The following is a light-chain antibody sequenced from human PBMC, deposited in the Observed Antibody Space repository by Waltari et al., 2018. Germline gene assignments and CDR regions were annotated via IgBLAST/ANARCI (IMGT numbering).Light chain of an antibody. J-gene: IGLJ1*01. CDR3: SSYTSTNTGV. Sequence: QSALTQPASVSGSPGQSITISCTGTSSDVGSYNYVSWYQQYPGKAPQLIRYAVSYRPSGISNRFSGSKSGNTATLTISGLQAEDEADYYCSSYTSTNTGVFGTGTKVTVL. CDR2: AVS. CDR1: SSDVGSYNY. V-gene: IGLV2-14*01.